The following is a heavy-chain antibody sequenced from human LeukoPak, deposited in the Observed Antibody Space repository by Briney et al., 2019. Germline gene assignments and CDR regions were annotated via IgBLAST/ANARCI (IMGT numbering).Heavy chain of an antibody. Sequence: GGSLRLSCAASGFTFSSYSMNWVRQAPGKGLEWVSYISSSSSTIYYADSVKGRFTISRDNAKNSLYLQMNSLRAEDTAVYYCARGDGFYCSGGSCYNSNWFDPWGQGTLVTVSS. V-gene: IGHV3-48*01. CDR3: ARGDGFYCSGGSCYNSNWFDP. J-gene: IGHJ5*02. CDR2: ISSSSSTI. CDR1: GFTFSSYS. D-gene: IGHD2-15*01.